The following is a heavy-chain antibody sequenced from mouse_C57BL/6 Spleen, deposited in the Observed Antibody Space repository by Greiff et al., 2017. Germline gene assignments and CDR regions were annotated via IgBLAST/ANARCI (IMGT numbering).Heavy chain of an antibody. J-gene: IGHJ1*03. D-gene: IGHD2-3*01. V-gene: IGHV10-1*01. Sequence: EVQRVESGGGLVQPKGSLKLSCAASGFSFNTYAMTWVRQAPGKGLEWVARIRSKSNNYATSYADSVQDRFTISRDDAESMLYLQMNNLKTEDTAMYYCGRDDGYYCGYFDVWGTGTTVTVSS. CDR3: GRDDGYYCGYFDV. CDR1: GFSFNTYA. CDR2: IRSKSNNYAT.